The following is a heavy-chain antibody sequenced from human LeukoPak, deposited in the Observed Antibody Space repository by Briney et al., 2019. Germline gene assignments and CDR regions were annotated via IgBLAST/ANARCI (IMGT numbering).Heavy chain of an antibody. CDR3: ARDRDVVVPAAMTSYYYGMDV. CDR1: GFTFSSYS. CDR2: ISSSSSYI. D-gene: IGHD2-2*01. Sequence: GGSLRLSCAASGFTFSSYSMNWVRQAPGKGLEWVSSISSSSSYIYYADSVKGRFTISRDNAKNSLYLQMNSLRAEDTAVYYCARDRDVVVPAAMTSYYYGMDVWGQGTTVTVSS. J-gene: IGHJ6*02. V-gene: IGHV3-21*01.